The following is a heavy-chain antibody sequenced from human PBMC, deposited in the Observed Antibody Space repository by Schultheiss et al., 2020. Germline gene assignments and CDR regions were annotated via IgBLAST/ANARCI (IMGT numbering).Heavy chain of an antibody. CDR1: GFTFSNSD. CDR2: VSWNGSRT. CDR3: ARALLRPPLHLYYFDY. J-gene: IGHJ4*02. D-gene: IGHD3-22*01. Sequence: GESLKISCAASGFTFSNSDMNWVLQAPGKGLEWVSGVSWNGSRTHYADSVKGRFIISRDNSRNFLYQQMNSLRPEDMAVYYCARALLRPPLHLYYFDYWGQGTLVTVSS. V-gene: IGHV3-19*01.